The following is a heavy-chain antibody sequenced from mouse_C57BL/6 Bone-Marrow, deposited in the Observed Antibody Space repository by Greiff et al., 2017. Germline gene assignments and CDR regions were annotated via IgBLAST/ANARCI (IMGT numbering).Heavy chain of an antibody. D-gene: IGHD2-4*01. CDR3: ARRGVPYCDYDPLAY. Sequence: VMLVESGGGLVKPGGSLQLSCAVSCFTFSDYGIHWVRQAQEKGLEWVAYFRSGSNTIYSADTVKGRFTISRDTAKNNMFLEMTRLRSEDTAMYSCARRGVPYCDYDPLAYWGQGTLVTVSS. V-gene: IGHV5-17*01. CDR2: FRSGSNTI. CDR1: CFTFSDYG. J-gene: IGHJ3*01.